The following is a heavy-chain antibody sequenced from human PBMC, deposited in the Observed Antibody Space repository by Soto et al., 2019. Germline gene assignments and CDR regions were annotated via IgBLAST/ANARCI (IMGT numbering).Heavy chain of an antibody. CDR3: VRDLPHGGIVY. D-gene: IGHD2-15*01. J-gene: IGHJ4*02. CDR1: GFTFSSYS. CDR2: ISSSSSTI. Sequence: GGSLRLSCAASGFTFSSYSMNWVRQAPGKGLEWVSYISSSSSTIYYADSVKGRFTISRDNAKNSLYLQMNSLRAEDTAVYYCVRDLPHGGIVYWGQGTLVTVSS. V-gene: IGHV3-48*01.